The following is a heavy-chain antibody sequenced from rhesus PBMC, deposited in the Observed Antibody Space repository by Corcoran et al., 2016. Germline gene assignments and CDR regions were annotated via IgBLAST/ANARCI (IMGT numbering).Heavy chain of an antibody. J-gene: IGHJ4*01. CDR3: AKVGGDYS. Sequence: EVQLVQSGAEVKRPGESLRISCKTSGYSFTGSWIGWVRQLPGKGLEWLGNIYPGDSDTRHNPSFQGHVTISADKSISTTDLQWSSLKGSDTATYYCAKVGGDYSWGQGVLVTVSS. CDR1: GYSFTGSW. V-gene: IGHV5-43*01. CDR2: IYPGDSDT. D-gene: IGHD3-34*01.